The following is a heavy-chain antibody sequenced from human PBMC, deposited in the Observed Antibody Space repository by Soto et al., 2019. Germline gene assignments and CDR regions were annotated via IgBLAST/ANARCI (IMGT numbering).Heavy chain of an antibody. CDR3: ARGAWYFVY. Sequence: GGSLRLSCAASGFTFSSYWMSWVRQVPGKGLEWVANIKVDGSEKYCVDSVKGRFTISRDNAKNSLYLQMHSLRAEDTAVYYCARGAWYFVYWGQGALVTVSS. J-gene: IGHJ4*02. CDR2: IKVDGSEK. V-gene: IGHV3-7*01. CDR1: GFTFSSYW.